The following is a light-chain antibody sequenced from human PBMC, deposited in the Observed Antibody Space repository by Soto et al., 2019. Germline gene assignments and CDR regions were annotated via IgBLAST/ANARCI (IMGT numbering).Light chain of an antibody. J-gene: IGLJ2*01. CDR1: STDIGAYNY. V-gene: IGLV2-8*01. Sequence: QSVLTQPPSASGSPGQSVTISCTGTSTDIGAYNYVSWYQQHPGKAPKLLIYDVIERPSGVPDRFSGSKSGNTASLTVSGLQAEDEGHYYCSSYAGSNVLVFGGGTKLTVL. CDR3: SSYAGSNVLV. CDR2: DVI.